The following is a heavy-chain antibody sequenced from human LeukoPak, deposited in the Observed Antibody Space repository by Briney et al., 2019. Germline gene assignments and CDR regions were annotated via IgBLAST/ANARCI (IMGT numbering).Heavy chain of an antibody. Sequence: ASVKVSCKASGYTFTSYYIHWVRQAPGHGLEWMGIINPSGGSTSYAQKFQGRVTMTRDTSTSTVYIELSSLRSEDTAVYYCARTPVDLATDYFDYWGQGTLVTVSS. V-gene: IGHV1-46*01. J-gene: IGHJ4*02. CDR3: ARTPVDLATDYFDY. CDR1: GYTFTSYY. D-gene: IGHD5-24*01. CDR2: INPSGGST.